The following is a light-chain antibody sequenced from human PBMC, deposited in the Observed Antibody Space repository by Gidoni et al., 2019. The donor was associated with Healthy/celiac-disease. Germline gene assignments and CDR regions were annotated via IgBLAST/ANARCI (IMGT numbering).Light chain of an antibody. Sequence: QSALTQPPSASAPPGRSVTISCTGTSSDGGGYNYVSWYQQHPGKATKLLIYEVSRRPAGVPDRFSGSKSGNTASRTASGLQAEDEADYYCSSYAGSNDFLFGGGTKLTVL. CDR1: SSDGGGYNY. CDR3: SSYAGSNDFL. CDR2: EVS. J-gene: IGLJ2*01. V-gene: IGLV2-8*01.